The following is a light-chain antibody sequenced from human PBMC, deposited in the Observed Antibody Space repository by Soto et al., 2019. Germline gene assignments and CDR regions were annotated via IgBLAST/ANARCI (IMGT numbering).Light chain of an antibody. Sequence: EIVMTQSPATLSVSPGERATLSCRASQSVNIYLAWYQQKPGQAPRLLIFGASYRATGIPARFSGSGSGTEFNLTISSLEPEDFAVYYCQQRSNWPPITFGQGTRLEIK. CDR3: QQRSNWPPIT. J-gene: IGKJ5*01. V-gene: IGKV3-11*01. CDR1: QSVNIY. CDR2: GAS.